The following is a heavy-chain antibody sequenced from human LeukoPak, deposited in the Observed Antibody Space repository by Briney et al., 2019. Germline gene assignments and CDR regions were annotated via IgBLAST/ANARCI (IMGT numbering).Heavy chain of an antibody. V-gene: IGHV5-51*01. D-gene: IGHD6-19*01. CDR2: IYPGDSDT. CDR1: GYSFTSYW. CDR3: ARHSAGGRVAGSQDY. Sequence: KLGESLKISCKGSGYSFTSYWIGWVRQIPGKGLEWMGIIYPGDSDTRYSPSFQGQVTISADKSISTAYLQWSSLKASDTAMYYCARHSAGGRVAGSQDYWGQGTLVTVSS. J-gene: IGHJ4*02.